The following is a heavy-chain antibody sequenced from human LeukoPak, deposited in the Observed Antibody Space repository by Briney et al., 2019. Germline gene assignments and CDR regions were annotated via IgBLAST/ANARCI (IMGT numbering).Heavy chain of an antibody. CDR1: DVSVTRGPDY. J-gene: IGHJ5*02. Sequence: SETLSLTCTVSDVSVTRGPDYWTWIRQPPGKGLEWIGYIYYSGSTNYNPSLKSRVTISVDTSKNQFSLKLSSVTAADTAVYYCARGGPMVRGVIYNWFDPWGQGTLVTVSS. CDR3: ARGGPMVRGVIYNWFDP. D-gene: IGHD3-10*01. V-gene: IGHV4-61*01. CDR2: IYYSGST.